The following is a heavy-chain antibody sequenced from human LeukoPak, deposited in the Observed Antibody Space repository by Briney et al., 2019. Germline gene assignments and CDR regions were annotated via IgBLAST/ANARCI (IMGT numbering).Heavy chain of an antibody. CDR1: GFTFSRYW. J-gene: IGHJ4*02. Sequence: GGSLRLSCAASGFTFSRYWMHWVRQAPGKGLVWASCIKSDGSSTSIADSAKGRFTISRDNAKNTVYLQMNSLRAEDTAVYYCVRDNRSYNFDYWGQGTLVTVSS. D-gene: IGHD1-26*01. V-gene: IGHV3-74*01. CDR2: IKSDGSST. CDR3: VRDNRSYNFDY.